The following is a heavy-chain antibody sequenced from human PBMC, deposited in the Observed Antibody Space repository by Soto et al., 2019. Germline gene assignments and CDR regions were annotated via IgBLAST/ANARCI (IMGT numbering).Heavy chain of an antibody. J-gene: IGHJ4*02. D-gene: IGHD7-27*01. Sequence: EVQLLESGGGLVQPGGSLRLSCAASGFTFSSYAMSWVRQAPGKGLACVAAISGSGGSTYYADSVKGRFTIYRDNSKNTLYLQMNSLSAEDTAVYYCEKDPRSFNWAPTLYYFDYWGQGTLVTVAS. CDR2: ISGSGGST. CDR3: EKDPRSFNWAPTLYYFDY. CDR1: GFTFSSYA. V-gene: IGHV3-23*01.